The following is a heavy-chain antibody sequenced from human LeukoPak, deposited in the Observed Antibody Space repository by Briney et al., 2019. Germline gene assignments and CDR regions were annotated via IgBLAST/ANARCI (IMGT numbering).Heavy chain of an antibody. CDR3: ARDLGYSGFDWAP. D-gene: IGHD5-12*01. Sequence: PSETLSLTCTVSSGSITGYYWSWIRQPPGKRLEWVGSIHSSGNTYYNPTLKSRVTISVDTSKNQFSLNLTSVTAADAAVYYCARDLGYSGFDWAPWGQGTLVTVSS. V-gene: IGHV4-38-2*02. J-gene: IGHJ5*02. CDR2: IHSSGNT. CDR1: SGSITGYY.